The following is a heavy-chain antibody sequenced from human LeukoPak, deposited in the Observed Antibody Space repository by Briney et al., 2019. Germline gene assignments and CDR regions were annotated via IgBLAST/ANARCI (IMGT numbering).Heavy chain of an antibody. CDR3: ARGGIVVVINNWFDP. CDR1: GYTFTAYY. Sequence: SVKVSCKASGYTFTAYYIHWVRQAPGQGLEWMGGIIPIFGTANYAQKFQGRVTITADESTSTAYMELSSLRSEDTAVYYCARGGIVVVINNWFDPWGQGTLVTVSS. CDR2: IIPIFGTA. J-gene: IGHJ5*02. V-gene: IGHV1-69*13. D-gene: IGHD3-22*01.